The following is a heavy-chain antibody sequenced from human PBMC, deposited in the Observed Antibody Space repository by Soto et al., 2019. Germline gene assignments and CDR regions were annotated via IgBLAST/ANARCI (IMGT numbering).Heavy chain of an antibody. CDR1: GFMFTRST. V-gene: IGHV3-21*01. D-gene: IGHD3-9*01. CDR3: ARVGTGSSTPLDI. J-gene: IGHJ3*02. Sequence: PVGSLRLSCVASGFMFTRSTMNWVRQAPGKGLEWVSSITSASDYIFYADSVKGRFTISRDNAKNSLYLQMNSLRAEDTAVYYCARVGTGSSTPLDIWGQGTMVTVSS. CDR2: ITSASDYI.